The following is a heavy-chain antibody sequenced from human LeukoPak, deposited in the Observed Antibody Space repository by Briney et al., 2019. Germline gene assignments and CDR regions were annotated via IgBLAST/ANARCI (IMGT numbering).Heavy chain of an antibody. J-gene: IGHJ4*02. V-gene: IGHV4-4*02. CDR2: IHHSGGT. Sequence: SGTLSLTCAVSGGSISSHNWWSWVRQPPGKGLEWIGEIHHSGGTNSKPSLKSRVTISIDNSKNQFSLNLNSMTAADTAVYYCARNPGKGGFDYWGRGTLVTVSS. CDR3: ARNPGKGGFDY. CDR1: GGSISSHNW.